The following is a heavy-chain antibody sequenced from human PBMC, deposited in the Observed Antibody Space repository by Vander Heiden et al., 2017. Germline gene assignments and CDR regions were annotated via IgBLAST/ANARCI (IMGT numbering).Heavy chain of an antibody. J-gene: IGHJ4*02. CDR3: ARLGGEYQLFL. CDR2: IFPLDSDT. CDR1: GYSFTSYW. V-gene: IGHV5-51*01. D-gene: IGHD2-2*01. Sequence: EVQLVQSGAEVKKPGESLKISCKASGYSFTSYWIGWVRQMPGKGLEWVGIIFPLDSDTRYSPSFQGQLTISVDKSISTAYLQWSSLKASDTAIYYCARLGGEYQLFLWGQGTLVTVSS.